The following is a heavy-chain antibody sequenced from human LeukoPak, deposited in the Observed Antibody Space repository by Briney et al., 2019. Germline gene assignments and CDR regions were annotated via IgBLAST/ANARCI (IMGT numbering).Heavy chain of an antibody. CDR2: IYHSGST. CDR3: ASSHPGSSMMEYFQH. D-gene: IGHD6-13*01. CDR1: GGSISSGGYS. J-gene: IGHJ1*01. Sequence: KSSETLSLTCAVSGGSISSGGYSWSWIRQPPGRGLEWIGYIYHSGSTYYNPSLKSRVTISVDRSKNQFSLKLSSVTAADTAVYYCASSHPGSSMMEYFQHWGQGTLVTVSS. V-gene: IGHV4-30-2*01.